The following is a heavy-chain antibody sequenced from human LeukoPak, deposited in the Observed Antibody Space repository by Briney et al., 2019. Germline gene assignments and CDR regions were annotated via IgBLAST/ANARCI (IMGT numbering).Heavy chain of an antibody. Sequence: PGGSLRLSCAASGFTFSSHWMSWVRQAPGKGLEWVANIKIDGSEKYYVDAVKGRFTISRDNAKTSLYLQMNSLRAEDTAVYYCARDLSGIAGYTYGRGIDYWGQGTLVTVSS. CDR1: GFTFSSHW. J-gene: IGHJ4*02. CDR3: ARDLSGIAGYTYGRGIDY. D-gene: IGHD5-18*01. V-gene: IGHV3-7*01. CDR2: IKIDGSEK.